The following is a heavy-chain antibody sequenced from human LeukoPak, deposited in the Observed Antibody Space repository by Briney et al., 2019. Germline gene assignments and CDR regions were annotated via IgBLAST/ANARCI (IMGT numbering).Heavy chain of an antibody. Sequence: GASVKVSCKASGYTFTGYYMHWVRQAPGQGLEWIGWINPNSGGTNYAQKFQGWVTMTRDTSISTAYMELSRLRSDDTAVYYCAREQRPYYDILTGPRDAFDIWGQGTMVTVSS. V-gene: IGHV1-2*04. J-gene: IGHJ3*02. CDR3: AREQRPYYDILTGPRDAFDI. CDR1: GYTFTGYY. CDR2: INPNSGGT. D-gene: IGHD3-9*01.